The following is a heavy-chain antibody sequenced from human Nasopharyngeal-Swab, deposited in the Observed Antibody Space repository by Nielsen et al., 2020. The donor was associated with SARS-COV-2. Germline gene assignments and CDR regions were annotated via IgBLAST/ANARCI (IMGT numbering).Heavy chain of an antibody. V-gene: IGHV4-34*01. D-gene: IGHD2-2*01. J-gene: IGHJ6*03. Sequence: SETLSLTCAVSGGSFSAYYWGWIRQPPGKGLEWIGEINHSGGTNYNPSLQSRVTISVDTSKNQFSLKLSSVTAADTAVYYCARGLSGIVPAPILGLGPYYSYYYMDVWGKGTTVTVSS. CDR2: INHSGGT. CDR3: ARGLSGIVPAPILGLGPYYSYYYMDV. CDR1: GGSFSAYY.